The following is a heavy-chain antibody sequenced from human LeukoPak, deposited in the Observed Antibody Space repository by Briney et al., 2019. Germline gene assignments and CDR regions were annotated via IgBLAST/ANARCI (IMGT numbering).Heavy chain of an antibody. Sequence: SETLSLTCAVYGGSFSGYYWSWIRQPPGKGLEWIGEINHSGSTNYNPSLKSRVTISVDTSKNQFSLKLTSVTAADSAVYYCARHRYSGSYAPLDYWGQGTLVTVSS. CDR2: INHSGST. J-gene: IGHJ4*02. CDR1: GGSFSGYY. D-gene: IGHD1-26*01. V-gene: IGHV4-34*01. CDR3: ARHRYSGSYAPLDY.